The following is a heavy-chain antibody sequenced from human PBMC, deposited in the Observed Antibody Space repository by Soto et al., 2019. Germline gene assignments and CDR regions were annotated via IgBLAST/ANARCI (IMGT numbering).Heavy chain of an antibody. CDR1: GASISSGGYS. Sequence: QVQLQESGSGLVKPSQTLSLTCAVSGASISSGGYSWSWIRQPPGKGLEWIGYIYHSGGSYYNSSLKSRVTISVDTSKNQFTLRLNSVTAADTAVYFCGRGSKYDILTGEMNYGVDVWGRGTAVTVSS. CDR3: GRGSKYDILTGEMNYGVDV. J-gene: IGHJ6*02. V-gene: IGHV4-30-2*01. D-gene: IGHD3-9*01. CDR2: IYHSGGS.